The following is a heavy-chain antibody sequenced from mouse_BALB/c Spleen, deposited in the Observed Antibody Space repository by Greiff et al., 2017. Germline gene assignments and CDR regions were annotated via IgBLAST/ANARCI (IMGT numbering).Heavy chain of an antibody. CDR1: GYTFTSYT. CDR3: ARFYYGYDEAMDY. D-gene: IGHD2-2*01. J-gene: IGHJ4*01. V-gene: IGHV1-4*02. Sequence: QVQLQQSAAELARPGASVKMSCKASGYTFTSYTMHWVKQRPGQGLEWIGYINPSSGYTEYNQKFKDKTTLTADKSSSTAYMQLSSLTSEDSAVYYCARFYYGYDEAMDYWGQGTSVTVSS. CDR2: INPSSGYT.